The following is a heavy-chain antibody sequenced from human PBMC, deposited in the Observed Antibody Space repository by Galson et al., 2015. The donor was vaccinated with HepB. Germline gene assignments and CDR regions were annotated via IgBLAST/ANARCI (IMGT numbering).Heavy chain of an antibody. D-gene: IGHD1-1*01. CDR3: ASEPTDSNEGY. Sequence: WVANINQDESEKNHVDSVEGRFTISRDNAKNSPYLQMSSLRVEDTAVYYCASEPTDSNEGYWGQGTLVTVSS. CDR2: INQDESEK. J-gene: IGHJ4*02. V-gene: IGHV3-7*03.